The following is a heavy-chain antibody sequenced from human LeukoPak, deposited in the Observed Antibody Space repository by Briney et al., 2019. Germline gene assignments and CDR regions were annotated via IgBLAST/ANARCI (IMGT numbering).Heavy chain of an antibody. CDR1: DGLFRDYY. CDR2: TNHSGST. Sequence: SETLSLTCAVYDGLFRDYYWSWIRQPPGKGLEWIAETNHSGSTNYNPTLKSRVTLSVDWSKNQFSLKVSSVTAADTAVYYCARGQRAGNLAARAFDNWGPGTPVTVS. D-gene: IGHD3-10*01. CDR3: ARGQRAGNLAARAFDN. V-gene: IGHV4-34*01. J-gene: IGHJ4*02.